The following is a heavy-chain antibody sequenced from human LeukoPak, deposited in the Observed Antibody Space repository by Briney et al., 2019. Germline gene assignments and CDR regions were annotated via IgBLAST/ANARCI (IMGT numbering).Heavy chain of an antibody. CDR3: ARYNTGSVDY. Sequence: GGSLRLSCAASGFTFSSYGMHWFRPAPGKGLEWVAVIWYDGSKKYYADSVKGRFTISRDNSKNTLYLQMDSLRAEDTAVYYCARYNTGSVDYWGQGTLVTVSP. V-gene: IGHV3-33*01. D-gene: IGHD2-8*02. CDR1: GFTFSSYG. CDR2: IWYDGSKK. J-gene: IGHJ4*02.